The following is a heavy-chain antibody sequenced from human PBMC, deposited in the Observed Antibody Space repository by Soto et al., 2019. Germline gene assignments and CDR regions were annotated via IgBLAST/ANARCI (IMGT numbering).Heavy chain of an antibody. CDR3: ARSGSYPGKHYFDY. CDR1: GGSISSGGYY. J-gene: IGHJ4*02. Sequence: SETLSLTCTVSGGSISSGGYYWSWIRQHPGKGLEWIGYIYYSGSTYYNPSLKSRVTISVDTSKNQFSLKLSSVTAADTAVYYCARSGSYPGKHYFDYWGQGTLVTVSS. CDR2: IYYSGST. D-gene: IGHD1-26*01. V-gene: IGHV4-31*03.